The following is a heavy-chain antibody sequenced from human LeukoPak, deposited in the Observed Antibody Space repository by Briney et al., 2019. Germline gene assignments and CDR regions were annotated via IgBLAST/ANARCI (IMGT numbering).Heavy chain of an antibody. Sequence: YTSGSTNYNPSLKSRVTMSVDTSKNQFSLKLSSVTAADTAVYYCARGYSSSWYSHDAFDIWGQGTMVTVSS. CDR2: YTSGST. CDR3: ARGYSSSWYSHDAFDI. J-gene: IGHJ3*02. D-gene: IGHD6-13*01. V-gene: IGHV4-4*07.